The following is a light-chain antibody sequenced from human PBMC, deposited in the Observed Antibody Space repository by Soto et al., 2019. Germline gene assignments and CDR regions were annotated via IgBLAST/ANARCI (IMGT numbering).Light chain of an antibody. CDR2: WAS. CDR3: QQYYSTPLT. Sequence: DIVMTQSPDSLAVSLGERATINCKSSQSVLYSSNTKNYLAWYQQKPGQPPKLLIYWASTRESGVPDRFSGSGSGPDFTLTISSLQAEDVAVYYCQQYYSTPLTFGQGTKVEIK. J-gene: IGKJ1*01. CDR1: QSVLYSSNTKNY. V-gene: IGKV4-1*01.